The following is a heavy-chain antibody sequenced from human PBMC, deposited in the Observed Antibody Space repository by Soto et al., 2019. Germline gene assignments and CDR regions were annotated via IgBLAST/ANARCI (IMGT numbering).Heavy chain of an antibody. CDR2: TYYRSKWYY. CDR1: GYSVSSNSAG. CDR3: ARGEQYSGRIFDY. V-gene: IGHV6-1*01. D-gene: IGHD1-26*01. Sequence: PSHTLSLTCAITGYSVSSNSAGWSWVRQSPSRGLEWLGRTYYRSKWYYEYAVSVRGRITINPDTSKNQYSLQLNSVTPEDTAVYFCARGEQYSGRIFDYWGQGTLVTV. J-gene: IGHJ4*01.